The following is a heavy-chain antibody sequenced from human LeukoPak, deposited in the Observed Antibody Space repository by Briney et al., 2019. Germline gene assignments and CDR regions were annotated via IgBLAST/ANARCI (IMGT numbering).Heavy chain of an antibody. V-gene: IGHV3-23*01. Sequence: PGGSLRLSCLTSGFTLSTNAMSWVRQAPGKGLEWISGISGSGASTYYADSVKGRFTISRDDSRNTLYLQMNSLRGDDTAVYYCARDQAWSSDYWGRGTLVTVSS. J-gene: IGHJ4*02. D-gene: IGHD2-8*02. CDR3: ARDQAWSSDY. CDR2: ISGSGAST. CDR1: GFTLSTNA.